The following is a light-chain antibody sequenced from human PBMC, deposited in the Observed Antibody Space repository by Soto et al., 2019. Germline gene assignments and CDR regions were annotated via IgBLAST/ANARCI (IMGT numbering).Light chain of an antibody. Sequence: QSVLTQPPSVSGAPGQRVTISCTGTSSDVGSYNYVSWYQQHPGKAPKLMIYEVNNRPSGVSNRFSGSKSGNTASLTISGLQAEDEANYYCSSYTSISTRVFGGGTQLTVL. V-gene: IGLV2-14*01. J-gene: IGLJ3*02. CDR2: EVN. CDR3: SSYTSISTRV. CDR1: SSDVGSYNY.